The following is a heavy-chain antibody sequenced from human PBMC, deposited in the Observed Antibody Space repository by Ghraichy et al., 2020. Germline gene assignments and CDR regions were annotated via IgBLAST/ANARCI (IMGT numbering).Heavy chain of an antibody. CDR3: AREIWDYYDSSGYYYLDAFDI. CDR2: IYYSGST. D-gene: IGHD3-22*01. V-gene: IGHV4-59*01. CDR1: GGSISSYY. Sequence: SQTLSLTCTVSGGSISSYYWSWIRQPPGKGLEWIGYIYYSGSTNYNPSLKSRVTISVDTSKNQFSLKLSSVTAADTAVYYCAREIWDYYDSSGYYYLDAFDIWGQGTMVTVSS. J-gene: IGHJ3*02.